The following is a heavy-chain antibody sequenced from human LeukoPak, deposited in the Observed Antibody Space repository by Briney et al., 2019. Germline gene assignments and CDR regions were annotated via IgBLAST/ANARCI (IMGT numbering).Heavy chain of an antibody. V-gene: IGHV4-59*01. CDR1: GGAISSYY. CDR3: ASIYCSGGSCRFDY. J-gene: IGHJ4*02. CDR2: IYYSGST. D-gene: IGHD2-15*01. Sequence: SETLSLTCTVSGGAISSYYWSWIRQPPGKGLEWIGYIYYSGSTNYNPSLKSRVTISVDTSKNQFSLKLSSVTAADTAVYYCASIYCSGGSCRFDYWSQGTLVTVSS.